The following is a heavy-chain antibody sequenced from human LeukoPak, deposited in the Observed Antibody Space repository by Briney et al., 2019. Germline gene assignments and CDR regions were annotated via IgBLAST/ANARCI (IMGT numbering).Heavy chain of an antibody. V-gene: IGHV3-9*01. J-gene: IGHJ4*02. CDR3: AKASGTSSLYYFDY. CDR1: GFTFNDYA. Sequence: GGSLRLSCAASGFTFNDYAMHWVRQAPGKGLEWVSGISWSSGNIGYADSVKGRFTISRDNAENSLYLQMNSLRAEDTALYYCAKASGTSSLYYFDYRGQGTLVTVSS. CDR2: ISWSSGNI. D-gene: IGHD6-6*01.